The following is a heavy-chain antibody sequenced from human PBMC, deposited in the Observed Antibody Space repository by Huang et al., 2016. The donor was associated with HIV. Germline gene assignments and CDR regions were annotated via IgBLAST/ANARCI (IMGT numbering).Heavy chain of an antibody. V-gene: IGHV4-39*02. CDR2: IYYSGST. CDR1: GGSSRSDNYY. D-gene: IGHD3-10*01. CDR3: Y. Sequence: QLQLQESGPGLVKPSETLSLTCTVSGGSSRSDNYYWGWIRQPPGKGLEWIGSIYYSGSTYYNPSLKSRVTITVDTAVYYCARLPGSITMIRGVITDPYWGQGTLVTVSS. J-gene: IGHJ4*02.